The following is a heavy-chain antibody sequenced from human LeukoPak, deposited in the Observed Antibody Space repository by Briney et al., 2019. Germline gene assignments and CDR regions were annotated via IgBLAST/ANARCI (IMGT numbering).Heavy chain of an antibody. J-gene: IGHJ5*02. CDR2: ISSSSGTI. CDR1: GFTFSDYS. Sequence: QPGGSLRLSCAASGFTFSDYSMNWVRQAPGKGLEWVSYISSSSGTIYYADSVKGRFTISRDNAKNSLYLQMNSLSAEDTAVYYCARDLNRFDPWGQGTLVTVSS. V-gene: IGHV3-48*04. CDR3: ARDLNRFDP.